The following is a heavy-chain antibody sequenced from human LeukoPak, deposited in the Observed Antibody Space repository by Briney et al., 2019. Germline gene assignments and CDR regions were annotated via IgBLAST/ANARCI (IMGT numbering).Heavy chain of an antibody. Sequence: HPGRSLRLSCAASGFTFSSYAMSWVPQAPGKGLEWVSAISGSGGSTYDADSVKGRFTISRDNSKNTLYLQMNSLRAEDTAAYYCAPHSPGIAVAGSSYYFDYWGQGTLVTVSS. J-gene: IGHJ4*02. D-gene: IGHD6-19*01. CDR2: ISGSGGST. CDR1: GFTFSSYA. V-gene: IGHV3-23*01. CDR3: APHSPGIAVAGSSYYFDY.